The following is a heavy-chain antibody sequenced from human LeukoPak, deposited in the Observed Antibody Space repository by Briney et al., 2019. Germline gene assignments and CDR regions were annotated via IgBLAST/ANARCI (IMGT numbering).Heavy chain of an antibody. CDR1: GYTFTSYA. J-gene: IGHJ6*02. D-gene: IGHD2-2*01. V-gene: IGHV1-3*01. CDR2: INAGNGNT. Sequence: ASVKVSCKASGYTFTSYAMHWVRQAPGQRLEWMGWINAGNGNTKYSQKFQGRVTITRDTSASTAYMELSRLRSDDTAVYYCARGLGYCSTTSCQGYYYYGMDVWGQGTTVTISS. CDR3: ARGLGYCSTTSCQGYYYYGMDV.